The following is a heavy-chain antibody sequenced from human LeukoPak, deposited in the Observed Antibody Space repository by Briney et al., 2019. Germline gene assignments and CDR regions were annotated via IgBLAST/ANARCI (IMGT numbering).Heavy chain of an antibody. Sequence: GGSLRLSCAASGFTFSSYAMHWVRQAPGKGLEYVSAISSNGGSTYYANSVKGRFTISRDNSKNTLYLQMGSLRAEDMAVYYCARDNDSRGPPHFDYWGQGTLVTVSS. V-gene: IGHV3-64*01. CDR3: ARDNDSRGPPHFDY. D-gene: IGHD3-16*01. CDR1: GFTFSSYA. J-gene: IGHJ4*02. CDR2: ISSNGGST.